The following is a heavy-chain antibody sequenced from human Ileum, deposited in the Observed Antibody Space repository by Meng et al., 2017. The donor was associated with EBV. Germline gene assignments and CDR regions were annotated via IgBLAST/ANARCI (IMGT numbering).Heavy chain of an antibody. CDR3: ARDSNGDYGWVDP. Sequence: QVHLQESVPGLVXPXXXXXLIXTVSGDTLFNGGHYWTWLRQPPGKGLEWIGYIFYTGSTYYNPSLKSRVTISLDLSKNQFSLNLTSVTAADTAVYYCARDSNGDYGWVDPWGQGTLVTVSS. CDR1: GDTLFNGGHY. V-gene: IGHV4-30-4*01. D-gene: IGHD4-17*01. CDR2: IFYTGST. J-gene: IGHJ5*02.